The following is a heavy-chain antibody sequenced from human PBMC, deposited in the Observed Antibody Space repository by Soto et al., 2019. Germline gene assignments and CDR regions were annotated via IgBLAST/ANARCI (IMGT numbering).Heavy chain of an antibody. V-gene: IGHV3-20*04. Sequence: GGSLRLSCAASGFTFSSYWMHWVRQAPGKGLEWAAGINWNGGSKGYADSVKGRFTISRDNAKSSLYLQMNNLSAEDTAFYFCARATQSYYYTSGYYSYGHWGQGAQVASPQ. D-gene: IGHD3-22*01. J-gene: IGHJ4*02. CDR1: GFTFSSYW. CDR3: ARATQSYYYTSGYYSYGH. CDR2: INWNGGSK.